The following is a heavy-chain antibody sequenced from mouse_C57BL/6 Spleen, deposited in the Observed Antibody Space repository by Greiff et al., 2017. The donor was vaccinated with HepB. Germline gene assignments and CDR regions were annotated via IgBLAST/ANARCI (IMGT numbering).Heavy chain of an antibody. CDR1: GFTFSSYG. D-gene: IGHD2-1*01. Sequence: EVQLVESGGDLVKPGGSLKLSCAASGFTFSSYGMSWVRQTPDKRLEWVATISSGGSYTYYPDSVKGRFTISRDNAKNTLYLQMSSLKSEDTAMYYCARHEGYYGNYVDYWGQGTTLTVSS. J-gene: IGHJ2*01. CDR2: ISSGGSYT. CDR3: ARHEGYYGNYVDY. V-gene: IGHV5-6*01.